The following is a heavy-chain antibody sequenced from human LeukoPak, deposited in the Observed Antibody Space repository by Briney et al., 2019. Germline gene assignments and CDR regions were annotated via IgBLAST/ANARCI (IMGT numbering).Heavy chain of an antibody. CDR3: TTRTLSIAVAGMDYFDY. V-gene: IGHV3-15*01. CDR2: IKSKTDGGTT. J-gene: IGHJ4*02. D-gene: IGHD6-19*01. Sequence: GGSLRLSCAASGFTFSNAWMSWVRQAPGKGLDWVGRIKSKTDGGTTDYAAPVKGRFTISRDDSKNMLYLQMNSLKTEDTAVYYCTTRTLSIAVAGMDYFDYWGQGTLVTVSS. CDR1: GFTFSNAW.